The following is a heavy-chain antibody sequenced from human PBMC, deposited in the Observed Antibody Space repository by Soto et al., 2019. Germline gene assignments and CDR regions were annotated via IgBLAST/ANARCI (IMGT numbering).Heavy chain of an antibody. D-gene: IGHD1-20*01. Sequence: QVQLVQSGAEVKKPGASVEVSCKASGYTFTTYYIHWVRHAPGQGLEWMGVINPGGVSTKYAQKFQDRVTMTRDTSTSTVYMDISSLSSEDTGLYFCERGGNCDNVGYWYFDLWGRGTLVTVSP. CDR3: ERGGNCDNVGYWYFDL. J-gene: IGHJ2*01. CDR2: INPGGVST. V-gene: IGHV1-46*01. CDR1: GYTFTTYY.